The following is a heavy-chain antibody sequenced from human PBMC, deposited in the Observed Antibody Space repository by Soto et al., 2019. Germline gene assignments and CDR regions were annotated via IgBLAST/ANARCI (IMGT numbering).Heavy chain of an antibody. D-gene: IGHD6-6*01. CDR3: AKDLDSSSSFYYYGTDV. CDR1: GFTFDDYT. V-gene: IGHV3-43*01. J-gene: IGHJ6*02. CDR2: ISWDGGST. Sequence: GGSLRLSCAASGFTFDDYTMHWVRQAPGKGLEWVSLISWDGGSTYYADSVKGRFTISRDNSKNSLYLQMNSLRTEDTALYYCAKDLDSSSSFYYYGTDVWGQGTTVTVSS.